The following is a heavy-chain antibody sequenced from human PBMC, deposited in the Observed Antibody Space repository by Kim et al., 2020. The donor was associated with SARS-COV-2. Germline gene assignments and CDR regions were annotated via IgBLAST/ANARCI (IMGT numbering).Heavy chain of an antibody. Sequence: SQTLSLTCAISGDSVSSNSAAWNWIRQSPSRGLECLGRTYYRSKWYNDYAVSVKSRITINPDTSKNQFSLQLNSVTPEDTAVYYCAREGLYYGSGSYYQTPNAFDIWGQGKMATVSS. CDR1: GDSVSSNSAA. D-gene: IGHD3-10*01. CDR3: AREGLYYGSGSYYQTPNAFDI. V-gene: IGHV6-1*01. CDR2: TYYRSKWYN. J-gene: IGHJ3*02.